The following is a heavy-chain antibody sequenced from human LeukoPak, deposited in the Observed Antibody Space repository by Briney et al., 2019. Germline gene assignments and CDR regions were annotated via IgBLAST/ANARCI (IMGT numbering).Heavy chain of an antibody. CDR3: AREDPQTTVPEGLDV. CDR2: IYFSGTT. Sequence: SETLSLTCTVSGGSISNYYWSWLRQPPGKGLQWIGYIYFSGTTNINPSLKSRVTISVDMSKNQFSLKLSSVTAADTAVYYCAREDPQTTVPEGLDVWGQGATVTVSS. CDR1: GGSISNYY. D-gene: IGHD4-17*01. J-gene: IGHJ6*02. V-gene: IGHV4-59*01.